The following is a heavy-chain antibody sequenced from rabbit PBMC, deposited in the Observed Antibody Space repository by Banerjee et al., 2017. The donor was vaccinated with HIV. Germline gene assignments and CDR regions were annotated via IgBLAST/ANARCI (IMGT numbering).Heavy chain of an antibody. Sequence: QQQLEESGGDLVKPEGSLTLTCTASGFSFSSSYYMCWVRQAPGKGLEWIACIAGCSASTTYYASWAKGRFTISKTSSTTVTLQMTSLTAADTATYFCARWVTGGGGYSLWGQGTLVTVS. CDR1: GFSFSSSYY. V-gene: IGHV1S45*01. D-gene: IGHD1-1*01. CDR2: IAGCSASTT. CDR3: ARWVTGGGGYSL. J-gene: IGHJ4*01.